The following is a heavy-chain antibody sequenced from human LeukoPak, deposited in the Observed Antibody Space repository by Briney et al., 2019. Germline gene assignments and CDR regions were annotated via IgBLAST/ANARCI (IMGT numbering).Heavy chain of an antibody. D-gene: IGHD3-22*01. CDR2: IYTSGST. CDR3: ARDYYDSSGYYWGLFDY. V-gene: IGHV4-4*07. CDR1: GGSISSYY. J-gene: IGHJ4*02. Sequence: PSETLSLTCTVSGGSISSYYWSWIRQPAGKGLEWIGRIYTSGSTNYNPSLKSRVTMSVDTSKNQFSLKLSSVTAADTAVYYCARDYYDSSGYYWGLFDYWGQGTLVAVSS.